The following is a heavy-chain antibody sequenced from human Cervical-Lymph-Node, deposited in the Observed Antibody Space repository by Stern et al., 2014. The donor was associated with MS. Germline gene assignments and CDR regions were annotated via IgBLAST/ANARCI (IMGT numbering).Heavy chain of an antibody. CDR2: LSHDGTYE. CDR3: AKDLSDGLSGYVVS. J-gene: IGHJ4*02. Sequence: VQLVESGGGVVQPGRSLRLSCAASGFIFSSSGMHWVRQAPGKGLEWVAALSHDGTYEYYSDSVRGRFTISRENSEDTLFLQMNSLNPEDTAVYYCAKDLSDGLSGYVVSWGQGILVTVSS. D-gene: IGHD5-12*01. V-gene: IGHV3-30*18. CDR1: GFIFSSSG.